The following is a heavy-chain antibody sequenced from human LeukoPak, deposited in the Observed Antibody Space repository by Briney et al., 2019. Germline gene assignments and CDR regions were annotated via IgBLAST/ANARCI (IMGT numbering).Heavy chain of an antibody. CDR2: IYYSGST. D-gene: IGHD3-22*01. J-gene: IGHJ4*02. Sequence: SETLSLTCTVSGGSISSYYWSWIRQPPGKGLEWIGYIYYSGSTNYNPSLKSRVTISVDTSKNQFSLKLSSVTAADTAVYYCARADYYDSSGLPAHDYWGQGTPVTVSS. CDR3: ARADYYDSSGLPAHDY. V-gene: IGHV4-59*01. CDR1: GGSISSYY.